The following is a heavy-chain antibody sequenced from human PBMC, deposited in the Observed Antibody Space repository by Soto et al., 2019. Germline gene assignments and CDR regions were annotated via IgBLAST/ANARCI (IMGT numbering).Heavy chain of an antibody. V-gene: IGHV4-59*08. CDR3: ARPRGYCSGGSCYPYAFDI. CDR1: GGSISSYY. D-gene: IGHD2-15*01. J-gene: IGHJ3*02. Sequence: SETLSLTCTVSGGSISSYYWSWIRQPPGKGLEWIGYIYYSGSTNYNPSLKSRVTISVDTSKNQFSLKLSSVTAADTAVYYCARPRGYCSGGSCYPYAFDIWGQGTMVTVSS. CDR2: IYYSGST.